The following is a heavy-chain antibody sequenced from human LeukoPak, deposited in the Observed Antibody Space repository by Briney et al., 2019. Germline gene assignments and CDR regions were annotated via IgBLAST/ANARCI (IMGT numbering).Heavy chain of an antibody. D-gene: IGHD3-9*01. V-gene: IGHV1-3*01. CDR2: INAGNSNT. CDR3: ARRYDILTGSDY. CDR1: GYTFTNSA. Sequence: ASVKVSCKASGYTFTNSAIHWVRQAPGQRLEWMGWINAGNSNTKYSQKLQGRVTITRDTSASTAYMELSSLRSEDTAVYYCARRYDILTGSDYWGQGTLVTVSS. J-gene: IGHJ4*02.